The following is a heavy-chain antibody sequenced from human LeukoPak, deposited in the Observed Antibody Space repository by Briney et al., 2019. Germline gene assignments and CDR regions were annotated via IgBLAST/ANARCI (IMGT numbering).Heavy chain of an antibody. CDR1: GFTFSSYS. Sequence: PGGSLRLSCAASGFTFSSYSMTWVRQAPGKGLEWVSVISGSGGATYYADSVKGRFTISRDNSKNTLCLQMNSLRAEDTAVYCCARAAMVRGVDYFDSWGQGTLVTVSS. CDR2: ISGSGGAT. J-gene: IGHJ4*02. V-gene: IGHV3-23*01. CDR3: ARAAMVRGVDYFDS. D-gene: IGHD3-10*01.